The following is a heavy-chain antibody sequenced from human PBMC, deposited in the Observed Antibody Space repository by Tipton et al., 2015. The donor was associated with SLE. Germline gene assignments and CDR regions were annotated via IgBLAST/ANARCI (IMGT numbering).Heavy chain of an antibody. CDR2: IYYSGST. V-gene: IGHV4-39*07. Sequence: TLSLTCTVSGGSISSHYWSWIRQPPGKGLEWIGSIYYSGSTYYNPSLKSRVTISVDTSKNQFSLKLSSVTAADTAVYYCAKEPRGVVVVADWGQGTLVTVSS. J-gene: IGHJ4*02. CDR3: AKEPRGVVVVAD. CDR1: GGSISSHY. D-gene: IGHD2-15*01.